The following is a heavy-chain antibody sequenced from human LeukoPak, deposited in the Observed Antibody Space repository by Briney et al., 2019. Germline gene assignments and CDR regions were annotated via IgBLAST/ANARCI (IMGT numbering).Heavy chain of an antibody. J-gene: IGHJ4*02. CDR2: VGIVPTNT. CDR1: GFTFNKHA. D-gene: IGHD1-7*01. Sequence: GGSLRLSCAASGFTFNKHAMHWVRQAPGKGLEWVSAVGIVPTNTNYADSVKGRFTISRDNSKNTLYLQMNSLRAEDTAVYYCAQRGMTATKEFDYWGQGTLVTVSS. V-gene: IGHV3-23*01. CDR3: AQRGMTATKEFDY.